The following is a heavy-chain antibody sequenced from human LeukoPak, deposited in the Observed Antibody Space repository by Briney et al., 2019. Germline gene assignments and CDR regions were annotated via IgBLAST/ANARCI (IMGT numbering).Heavy chain of an antibody. CDR3: ARNTIFGVVIIPLDY. D-gene: IGHD3-3*01. J-gene: IGHJ4*02. CDR1: GYTYTSYG. V-gene: IGHV1-18*01. Sequence: ASVKVSCKASGYTYTSYGISWVRQAPGQGLEWMGWISAYNGNTNYVQKLQGRLSMTTDASTSAAYMELRRLRSDDTAVYYCARNTIFGVVIIPLDYWGQGTLVTVSS. CDR2: ISAYNGNT.